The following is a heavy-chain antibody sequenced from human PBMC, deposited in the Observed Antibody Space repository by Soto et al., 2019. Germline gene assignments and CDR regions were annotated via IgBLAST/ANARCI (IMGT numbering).Heavy chain of an antibody. CDR1: GFTFTDYY. D-gene: IGHD6-13*01. V-gene: IGHV3-11*06. CDR3: ARLRASSWYMWGYLDY. J-gene: IGHJ4*02. CDR2: IVDSSAYT. Sequence: QVQLVESGGGLVKPGGSLRLSCSASGFTFTDYYMSWIRQAPGKGLEYISYIVDSSAYTNYADSVKGRFTISRDNANNSLYLEMRSLRVEDTAVYYCARLRASSWYMWGYLDYWGQGTLVTVSS.